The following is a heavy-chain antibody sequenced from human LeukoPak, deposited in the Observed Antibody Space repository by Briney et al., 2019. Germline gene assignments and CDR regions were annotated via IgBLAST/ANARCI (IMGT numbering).Heavy chain of an antibody. J-gene: IGHJ3*02. CDR2: ISSNGGST. CDR1: GFTFSSYA. D-gene: IGHD2-2*01. CDR3: ARGYCSSTSCYEGAFDI. Sequence: GGSLRLSCAASGFTFSSYAMHWFRQAPGKGLEYVSAISSNGGSTYYADSVKGRFTISRDDSKNTLYLQMGSLRAEDMAVYYCARGYCSSTSCYEGAFDIWGRGTMVTVSS. V-gene: IGHV3-64*02.